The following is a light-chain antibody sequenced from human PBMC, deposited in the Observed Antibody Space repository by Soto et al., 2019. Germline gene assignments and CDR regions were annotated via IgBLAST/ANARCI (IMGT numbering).Light chain of an antibody. CDR3: SSYTSSNTLV. CDR2: DVS. Sequence: QSALTQPASVSGSPGQSISISCTGTSSAVGGYNYVSWYQQHPGKAPKLMIYDVSNRPSGVSNRFSGSKSGNTASLTISGLQAEDEADYYCSSYTSSNTLVFGGGTKVTVL. V-gene: IGLV2-14*01. CDR1: SSAVGGYNY. J-gene: IGLJ3*02.